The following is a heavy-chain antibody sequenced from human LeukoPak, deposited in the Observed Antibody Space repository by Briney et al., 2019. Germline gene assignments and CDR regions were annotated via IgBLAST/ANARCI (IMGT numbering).Heavy chain of an antibody. Sequence: ASVKVSCKASGGTFSSYAISWVRQAPGQGLEWMGGIIPIFGTANYAQKFQGRVTITTDESTSTAYMELSSLRSEDTAVYYCAVAPQDCSSTSCLGTFDYWGQGTLVTVSS. D-gene: IGHD2-2*01. J-gene: IGHJ4*02. V-gene: IGHV1-69*05. CDR2: IIPIFGTA. CDR3: AVAPQDCSSTSCLGTFDY. CDR1: GGTFSSYA.